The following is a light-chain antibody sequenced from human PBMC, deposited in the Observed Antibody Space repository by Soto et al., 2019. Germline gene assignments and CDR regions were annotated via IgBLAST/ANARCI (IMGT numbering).Light chain of an antibody. CDR2: DDD. Sequence: QSVPTQPPSVSAAPGQKVTISCSGSSSNIGGNSVSWYQQLPGTAPKLLIYDDDKRPSGIPDRFSGSKSGTSATLGITGFQTGDEADYYCSSYTTAGTYVFGPGTKVTV. CDR1: SSNIGGNS. J-gene: IGLJ1*01. CDR3: SSYTTAGTYV. V-gene: IGLV1-51*01.